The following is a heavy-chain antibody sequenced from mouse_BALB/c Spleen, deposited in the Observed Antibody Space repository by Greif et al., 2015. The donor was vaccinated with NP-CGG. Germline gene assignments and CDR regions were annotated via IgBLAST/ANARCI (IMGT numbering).Heavy chain of an antibody. J-gene: IGHJ2*01. V-gene: IGHV5-12-1*01. CDR1: GFAFSSYD. D-gene: IGHD1-1*01. Sequence: MESGGGLVKPGGSLKLSCAASGFAFSSYDMSWVRQTPEKRLEWVAYISSGGGSTYYPDTVKGRFTISRVNAKNTLYLQMSSLKSEDTAMYYCASHYYGSSYYFDYWGQGTTLTVSS. CDR2: ISSGGGST. CDR3: ASHYYGSSYYFDY.